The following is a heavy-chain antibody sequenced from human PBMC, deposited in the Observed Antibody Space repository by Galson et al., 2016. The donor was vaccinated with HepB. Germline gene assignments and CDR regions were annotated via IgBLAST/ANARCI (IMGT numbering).Heavy chain of an antibody. D-gene: IGHD2/OR15-2a*01. CDR2: ITTSSDTT. Sequence: SLRLSCAASGFDFASYTLNWVRQVPGKGLEWVSFITTSSDTTYYADSVKGRFTISRDNAKDSLYLQMSSLRAEDTAIYYCARGGGWLSPGPYFLDNWGQGTLVTVSS. J-gene: IGHJ4*02. V-gene: IGHV3-48*03. CDR3: ARGGGWLSPGPYFLDN. CDR1: GFDFASYT.